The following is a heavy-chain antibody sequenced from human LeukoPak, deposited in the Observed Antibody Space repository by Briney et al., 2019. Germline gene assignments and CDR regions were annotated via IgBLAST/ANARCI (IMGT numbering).Heavy chain of an antibody. CDR1: GGSFSGYY. Sequence: PSETLSLTCAVYGGSFSGYYWSWIRQPPGKGLEGIGEINHSGSTNYNPSLKSLVTISVDTSKNHFSLKLSSVNAADTAVYYCARGNPLITMVRGVPPYYFDYWRQGTLVTVSS. V-gene: IGHV4-34*01. D-gene: IGHD3-10*01. CDR2: INHSGST. CDR3: ARGNPLITMVRGVPPYYFDY. J-gene: IGHJ4*02.